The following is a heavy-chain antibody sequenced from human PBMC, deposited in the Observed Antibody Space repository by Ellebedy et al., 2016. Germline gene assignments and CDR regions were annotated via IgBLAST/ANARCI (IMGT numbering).Heavy chain of an antibody. CDR2: INPNSGGT. V-gene: IGHV1-2*04. J-gene: IGHJ6*02. CDR1: GYTFTGYY. CDR3: ARAKIAVAGITNYYYYYGMDV. Sequence: ASVKVSXXASGYTFTGYYMHWVRQAPGQGLEWMGWINPNSGGTNYAQKFQGWVTMTRDTSISTAYMELSRLRSDDTAVYYCARAKIAVAGITNYYYYYGMDVWGQGTTVTVSS. D-gene: IGHD6-19*01.